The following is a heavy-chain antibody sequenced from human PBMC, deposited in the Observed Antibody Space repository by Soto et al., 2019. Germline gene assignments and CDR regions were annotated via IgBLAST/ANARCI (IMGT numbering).Heavy chain of an antibody. CDR3: ARCNGHLYCMDV. CDR2: IKQDGSEK. Sequence: PEGSRRRSCSASGFSFSSYWMSWVRQAPGKGLEWVANIKQDGSEKYYVDSVKGRFTISRDNAKNSLYLQMNSLRAEDTAVYYCARCNGHLYCMDVWDQETTVTVFS. CDR1: GFSFSSYW. J-gene: IGHJ6*02. V-gene: IGHV3-7*03.